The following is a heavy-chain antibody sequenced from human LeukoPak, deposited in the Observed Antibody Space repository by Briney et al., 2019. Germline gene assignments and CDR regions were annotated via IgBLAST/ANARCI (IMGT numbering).Heavy chain of an antibody. V-gene: IGHV3-64*01. CDR2: ISSNGGNT. D-gene: IGHD4-23*01. CDR1: GFTFSRYA. CDR3: ASGGGGGDY. J-gene: IGHJ4*02. Sequence: PGGSLRLSCAASGFTFSRYAMHWVRQAPGKGLEYVSAISSNGGNTYSANSVKGRFTISRDNSKNTLYLQMGRLRAEDMAVYYCASGGGGGDYWSQGTLVTVSS.